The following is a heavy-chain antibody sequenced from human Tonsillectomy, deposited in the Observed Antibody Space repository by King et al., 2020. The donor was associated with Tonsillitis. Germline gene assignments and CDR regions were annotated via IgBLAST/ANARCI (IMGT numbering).Heavy chain of an antibody. Sequence: QLQESGPRLVKPSETLSLTCTVSGGSISTYYWNWIRQSPGRGLEWIGNIHYSGSSNYKPSLKSRITLSIDTSKNQFSLRLSSVTAADTAIYYCVRRSRMGEYFADWGQGTLVTVSS. CDR1: GGSISTYY. CDR3: VRRSRMGEYFAD. CDR2: IHYSGSS. D-gene: IGHD3-16*01. V-gene: IGHV4-59*12. J-gene: IGHJ4*02.